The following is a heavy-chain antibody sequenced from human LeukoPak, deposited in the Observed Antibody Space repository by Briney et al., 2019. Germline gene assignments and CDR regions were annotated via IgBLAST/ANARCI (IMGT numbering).Heavy chain of an antibody. V-gene: IGHV4-4*09. D-gene: IGHD4-11*01. J-gene: IGHJ4*02. CDR3: ARADGYSNYYFDY. Sequence: PSEILSLTCTVSGGSISSYYWSWIRQPPGKGVEWIGYIYTSGSTNYNPSLKSRVTISVDTPTNQFSLRLSSVTAADTAVYYCARADGYSNYYFDYWGQGTLVTVPS. CDR2: IYTSGST. CDR1: GGSISSYY.